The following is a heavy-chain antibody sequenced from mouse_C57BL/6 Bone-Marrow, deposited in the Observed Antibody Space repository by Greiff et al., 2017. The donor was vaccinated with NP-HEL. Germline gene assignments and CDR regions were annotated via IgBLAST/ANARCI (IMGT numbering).Heavy chain of an antibody. J-gene: IGHJ3*01. D-gene: IGHD1-1*01. CDR1: GFTFSSYA. Sequence: EVKLMESGEGLVKPGGSLKLSCAASGFTFSSYAMSWVRQTPEKRLEWVAYISSGGDYIYYADTVKGRFTISRDNARNTLYLQMSSLKSEDTAMYYCTRSLYYYVWFAYWGQGTLVTVSA. CDR3: TRSLYYYVWFAY. CDR2: ISSGGDYI. V-gene: IGHV5-9-1*02.